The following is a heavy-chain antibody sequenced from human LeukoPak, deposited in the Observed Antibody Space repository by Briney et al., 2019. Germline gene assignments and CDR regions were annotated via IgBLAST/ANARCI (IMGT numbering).Heavy chain of an antibody. V-gene: IGHV3-23*01. Sequence: PGGSLRLSCAASGFTFSSYAMSWVRQAPGKGLEWVSLISVSGTSTYYADSVKGWFTISRDNSKNTLYLQMNSLRAEDTAVYYCAKGSGWFDYWGQGTLVTVSS. CDR2: ISVSGTST. CDR1: GFTFSSYA. J-gene: IGHJ5*01. D-gene: IGHD6-19*01. CDR3: AKGSGWFDY.